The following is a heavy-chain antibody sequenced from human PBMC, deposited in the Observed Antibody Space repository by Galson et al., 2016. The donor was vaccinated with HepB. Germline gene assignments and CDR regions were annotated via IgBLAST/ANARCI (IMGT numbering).Heavy chain of an antibody. Sequence: SLRLSCAASGFTFITYAMSWVRQAPGKGLEWVSTISGSGGSTYYADSVKGRFTISRDNSKNTLYLQMNSLRAEDTAVYYCAKGYGLWDSWGQGTLVTVSS. CDR2: ISGSGGST. CDR1: GFTFITYA. J-gene: IGHJ4*02. D-gene: IGHD5-18*01. V-gene: IGHV3-23*01. CDR3: AKGYGLWDS.